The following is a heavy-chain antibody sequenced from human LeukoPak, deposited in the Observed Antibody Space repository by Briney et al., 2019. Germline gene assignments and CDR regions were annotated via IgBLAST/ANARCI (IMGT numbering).Heavy chain of an antibody. V-gene: IGHV3-74*01. CDR2: INSDGSST. Sequence: GGSLRLSCAASGFTFSSYSMNWVRQAPGKGLVWVSRINSDGSSTSYADSVKGRFTISRDNAKNTLYLQMNSLRAEDTAVYYCARVTVGGIVVVPAAMFWDYYYYYMDVWGKGTTVTVSS. CDR3: ARVTVGGIVVVPAAMFWDYYYYYMDV. D-gene: IGHD2-2*01. J-gene: IGHJ6*03. CDR1: GFTFSSYS.